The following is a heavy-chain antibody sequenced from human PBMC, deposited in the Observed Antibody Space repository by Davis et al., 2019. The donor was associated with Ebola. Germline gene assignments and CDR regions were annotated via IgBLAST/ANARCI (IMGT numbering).Heavy chain of an antibody. D-gene: IGHD3-3*01. J-gene: IGHJ6*02. CDR1: GGSFSGYY. V-gene: IGHV4-34*01. Sequence: MPSETLSLTCAVYGGSFSGYYWSWNRQPPGKGLEWIGEINHSGSTNYNPSLKSRVTISVDKSKNQFSLKLSSVTAADTAVYYCARARFGVVSNYYYYYGMDVWGQGTTVTVSS. CDR3: ARARFGVVSNYYYYYGMDV. CDR2: INHSGST.